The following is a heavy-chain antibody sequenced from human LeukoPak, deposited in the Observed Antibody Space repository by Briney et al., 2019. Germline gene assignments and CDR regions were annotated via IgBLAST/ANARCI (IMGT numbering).Heavy chain of an antibody. J-gene: IGHJ6*03. CDR3: ARRGGGYCSSTSCSSSYYYYYMDV. D-gene: IGHD2-2*01. Sequence: SETLSLTCTVSGGSISSYYWSWIRQPPGKGLEWIGYIYTSGSTNYNPSLKSRVTISVDTSKNQFSLRLSSVTAADTAVYYCARRGGGYCSSTSCSSSYYYYYMDVWGKGTTVTVSS. V-gene: IGHV4-4*09. CDR2: IYTSGST. CDR1: GGSISSYY.